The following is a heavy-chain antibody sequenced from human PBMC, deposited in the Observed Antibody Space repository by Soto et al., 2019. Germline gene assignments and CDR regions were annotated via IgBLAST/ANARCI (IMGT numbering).Heavy chain of an antibody. CDR2: INTLSSAI. J-gene: IGHJ4*02. Sequence: GGSLRLSCAGSGFTFSDYYITWIRRAPGKGLEWVSYINTLSSAIYYADSVKGRFTISRDNAKNSVYLQMNSLRAEDTAVYYCARRLQWQLRPLDSWGRGTLVTVSS. V-gene: IGHV3-11*01. CDR3: ARRLQWQLRPLDS. D-gene: IGHD6-19*01. CDR1: GFTFSDYY.